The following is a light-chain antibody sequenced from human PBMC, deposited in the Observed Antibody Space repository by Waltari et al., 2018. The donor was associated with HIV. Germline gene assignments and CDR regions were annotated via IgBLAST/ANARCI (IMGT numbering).Light chain of an antibody. Sequence: DIQLTQSPSFLSASVGDRVTITCRASQGISSYLAWYQQKPGKAPKLLIYAASTLQSGVPSRFSGSGSGTEFTLTISSLQPEYFATYYCQQLNSYPITFGQWTLLEIK. V-gene: IGKV1-9*01. CDR2: AAS. CDR3: QQLNSYPIT. J-gene: IGKJ5*01. CDR1: QGISSY.